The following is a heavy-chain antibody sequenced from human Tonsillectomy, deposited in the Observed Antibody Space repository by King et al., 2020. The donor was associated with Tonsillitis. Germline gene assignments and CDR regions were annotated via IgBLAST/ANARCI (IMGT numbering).Heavy chain of an antibody. CDR1: GYTFTDYY. D-gene: IGHD4-17*01. Sequence: QLVQSGAEVKKPGASLKVSCKASGYTFTDYYIHWVRQAPGQGLEWMGWINPNSGDTNYAQKFQGRVTMTRDTSITTVYMELSRLRSDDTAVYYCASEFVSPPTVSTPHFDYWGQGTLVTVSS. CDR3: ASEFVSPPTVSTPHFDY. J-gene: IGHJ4*02. V-gene: IGHV1-2*02. CDR2: INPNSGDT.